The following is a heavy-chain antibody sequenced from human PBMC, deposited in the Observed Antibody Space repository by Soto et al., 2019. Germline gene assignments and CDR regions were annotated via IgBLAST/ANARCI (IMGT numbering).Heavy chain of an antibody. J-gene: IGHJ4*02. D-gene: IGHD6-13*01. V-gene: IGHV5-51*01. CDR3: AIQHPLDSSAWYN. CDR1: GYSFTNYW. Sequence: GESLKISCKASGYSFTNYWIGWVRQMPGKGLEWMGTIYPGDSDTRYSPSFQGQVTFSVDKSINTAYLHWTSLKASDTAIYYCAIQHPLDSSAWYNWGQGTLVAVSS. CDR2: IYPGDSDT.